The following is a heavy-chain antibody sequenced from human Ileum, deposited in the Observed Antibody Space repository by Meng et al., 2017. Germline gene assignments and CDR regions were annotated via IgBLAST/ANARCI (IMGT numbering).Heavy chain of an antibody. CDR1: GGSMRSGDNY. Sequence: QLQESGRGLVNASQTLSRPCSVSGGSMRSGDNYWSWIRQPPGKGLEWIGYIYQVGSTNYNPSLKSRVTIFVDTSKNQFSLKLTSVTAADTAVYYCASSTSGPELNYWGQGTLVTVSS. CDR2: IYQVGST. D-gene: IGHD2/OR15-2a*01. CDR3: ASSTSGPELNY. J-gene: IGHJ4*02. V-gene: IGHV4-30-2*01.